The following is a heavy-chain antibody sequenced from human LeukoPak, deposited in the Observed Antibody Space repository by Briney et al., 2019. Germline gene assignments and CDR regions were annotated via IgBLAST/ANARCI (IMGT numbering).Heavy chain of an antibody. CDR2: IFPSGGEI. CDR1: GFTFSTFS. Sequence: GGSLRLSCAASGFTFSTFSMIWVRQPPGKGLEWVSSIFPSGGEIHYADSVKGRFTISRDNSKSTLSLQMNSLRAQDTAIYYCATYRQVLLPFESWGQGTLVTVAS. J-gene: IGHJ4*02. V-gene: IGHV3-23*01. CDR3: ATYRQVLLPFES. D-gene: IGHD2-8*02.